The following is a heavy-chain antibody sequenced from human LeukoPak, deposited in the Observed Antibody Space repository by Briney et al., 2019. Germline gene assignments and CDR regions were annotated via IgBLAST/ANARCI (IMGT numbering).Heavy chain of an antibody. CDR1: GGTFSSYA. V-gene: IGHV1-69*13. CDR2: IIPIFGTA. CDR3: ASQITIFGVVMRNWFDP. D-gene: IGHD3-3*01. Sequence: SVKVSCKASGGTFSSYAISWVRQAPGQGLEWMGGIIPIFGTANYAQKFQGRVTITADESTSTAYMELSSLRSEDTAVYYCASQITIFGVVMRNWFDPWGQGTLVTVSS. J-gene: IGHJ5*02.